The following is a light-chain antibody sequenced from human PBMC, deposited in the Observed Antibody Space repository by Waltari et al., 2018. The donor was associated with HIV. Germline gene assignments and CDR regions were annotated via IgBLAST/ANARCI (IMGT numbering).Light chain of an antibody. Sequence: QSVLTQPPSVSGAPGQRVTISCTGRRSHIWAGYDVHWYQQLPGTAPKLLIYGNTNRPSGVPDRFSGSKSGTSASLAITGLQAEDEADYYCQSYDSSLSASVFGEGTKLTVL. CDR1: RSHIWAGYD. V-gene: IGLV1-40*01. CDR3: QSYDSSLSASV. CDR2: GNT. J-gene: IGLJ2*01.